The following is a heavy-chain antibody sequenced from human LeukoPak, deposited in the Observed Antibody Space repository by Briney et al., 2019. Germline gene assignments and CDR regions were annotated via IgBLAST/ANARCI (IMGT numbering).Heavy chain of an antibody. CDR2: IYPGDSDT. Sequence: PGESLKISCKGSGYSFTSYWIGWVRQMPGKGLEWMGIIYPGDSDTRYSPSFQGQVTISADKSNSTAYLQWSSLKASDTAMYYCARHGVRGSYFYGMDVWGQGTTVTVSS. CDR1: GYSFTSYW. D-gene: IGHD3-3*01. CDR3: ARHGVRGSYFYGMDV. V-gene: IGHV5-51*01. J-gene: IGHJ6*02.